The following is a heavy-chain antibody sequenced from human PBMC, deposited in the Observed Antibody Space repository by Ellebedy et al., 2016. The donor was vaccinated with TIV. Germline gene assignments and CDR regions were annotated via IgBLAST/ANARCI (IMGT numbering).Heavy chain of an antibody. CDR3: ARATEGFDY. CDR1: GFTFSSYD. V-gene: IGHV3-13*01. J-gene: IGHJ4*02. D-gene: IGHD1-14*01. Sequence: GESLKISCAASGFTFSSYDMHWVRQVTGKGLEWVSAIGTAGDTYYPGSVKGRFTIPRENATNSLYLQMNSLRAGDTAVYYCARATEGFDYWGQGTLVTVSS. CDR2: IGTAGDT.